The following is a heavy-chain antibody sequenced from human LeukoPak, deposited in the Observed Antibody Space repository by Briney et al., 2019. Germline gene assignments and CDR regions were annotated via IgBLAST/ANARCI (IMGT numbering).Heavy chain of an antibody. D-gene: IGHD3-10*01. CDR2: TGSTGVST. CDR3: AKVPKFMVRGNYYFDY. J-gene: IGHJ4*02. CDR1: GFTFSSYA. V-gene: IGHV3-23*01. Sequence: GGSLRLSCAASGFTFSSYAMNWVRQAPGKGLEWVSGTGSTGVSTFYADSVKGRFTISRDNSKNTLYLQMNSLRAEDTAVYYCAKVPKFMVRGNYYFDYWGQGTLVTVSS.